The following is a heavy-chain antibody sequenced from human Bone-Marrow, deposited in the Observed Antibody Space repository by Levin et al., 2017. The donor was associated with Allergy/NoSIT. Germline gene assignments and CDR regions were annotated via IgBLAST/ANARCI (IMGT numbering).Heavy chain of an antibody. CDR2: IYHSGDT. D-gene: IGHD3-10*01. V-gene: IGHV4-30-2*01. Sequence: SQTLSLTCTVSGGSIDSSGYSWSWIRQPQGKGLEFIGSIYHSGDTYYSPSLKSRVTISKDREKSQFSLMLTAVTAADTAVYFCARWGAVTMVRGIIVSYYFDPWGQGIQVIVSS. J-gene: IGHJ5*02. CDR3: ARWGAVTMVRGIIVSYYFDP. CDR1: GGSIDSSGYS.